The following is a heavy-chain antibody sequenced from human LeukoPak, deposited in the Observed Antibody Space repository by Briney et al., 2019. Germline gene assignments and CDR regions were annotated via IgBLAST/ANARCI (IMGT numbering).Heavy chain of an antibody. CDR1: GFTFSDYG. V-gene: IGHV3-23*01. J-gene: IGHJ4*02. Sequence: GGSLRLSCAASGFTFSDYGMSWVRQALGKGLEWVSAISGNGGSTYYADSVKGRFTISRDNSKNTLYLQMNSLETEDTAVYFCVADVPNGDDYVPIDYWGQGTLVTVSS. D-gene: IGHD4-17*01. CDR3: VADVPNGDDYVPIDY. CDR2: ISGNGGST.